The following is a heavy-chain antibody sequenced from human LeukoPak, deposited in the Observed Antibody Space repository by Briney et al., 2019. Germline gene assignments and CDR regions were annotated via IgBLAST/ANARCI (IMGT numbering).Heavy chain of an antibody. CDR1: GFTFSNFG. CDR2: FGLYGGTT. V-gene: IGHV3-23*01. J-gene: IGHJ3*01. Sequence: GGSLRLSCAASGFTFSNFGMNWVRQAPGKGLEWVSSFGLYGGTTHYADSVKGRFTISRDNSKNTLYLQMTSLRADDTAVYYCVKDSSTTSWYFAFDVWGQGTMVAVSS. CDR3: VKDSSTTSWYFAFDV. D-gene: IGHD2-2*01.